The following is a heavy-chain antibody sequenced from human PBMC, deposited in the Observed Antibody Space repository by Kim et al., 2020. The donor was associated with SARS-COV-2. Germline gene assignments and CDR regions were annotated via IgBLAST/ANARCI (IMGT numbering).Heavy chain of an antibody. D-gene: IGHD4-17*01. CDR1: GGSFSANY. CDR3: ANTAVHKIFQY. Sequence: SETLSLTCAVYGGSFSANYWSWIRQPPGKGLEWVGEVNHGGSTNYNPSLKSRVTISVDTSKNQFSLKLSSVTAADTAVYYCANTAVHKIFQYWGQGTLVTVSS. CDR2: VNHGGST. J-gene: IGHJ1*01. V-gene: IGHV4-34*01.